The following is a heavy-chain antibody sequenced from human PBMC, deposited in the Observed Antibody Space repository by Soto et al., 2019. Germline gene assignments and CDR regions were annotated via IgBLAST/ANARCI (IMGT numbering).Heavy chain of an antibody. CDR3: ATSLVTSRTRVDY. D-gene: IGHD1-26*01. CDR2: IYYTRST. Sequence: SETLSLTCTVSGGSIYTGGFYWSWIRQLPGKGLEWLGYIYYTRSTQYTPSLKSRLTISTDTSDNQFSLRLTSVTAADTAVYYCATSLVTSRTRVDYWGQGTLVTVSS. CDR1: GGSIYTGGFY. J-gene: IGHJ4*02. V-gene: IGHV4-31*03.